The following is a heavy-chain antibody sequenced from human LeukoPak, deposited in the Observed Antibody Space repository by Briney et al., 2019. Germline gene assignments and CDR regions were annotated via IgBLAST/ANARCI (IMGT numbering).Heavy chain of an antibody. CDR2: IYYSRST. CDR1: GGSLSSSRDY. CDR3: AREGDSSYDPVDY. D-gene: IGHD5-12*01. Sequence: PSETLSLTCTVSGGSLSSSRDYWGWIRQPPVKGLEWIGSIYYSRSTYYNPSLQNRVTLSVDTSKNQFSLKLSSVTAADTAVYYCAREGDSSYDPVDYWGQGTLVTVSS. J-gene: IGHJ4*02. V-gene: IGHV4-39*02.